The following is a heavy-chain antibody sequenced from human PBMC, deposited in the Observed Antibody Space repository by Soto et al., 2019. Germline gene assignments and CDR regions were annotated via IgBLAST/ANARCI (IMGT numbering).Heavy chain of an antibody. CDR1: GGSISSSSYY. Sequence: QLQLQESGPGLVKPSETLSLTCTVSGGSISSSSYYWGWIRQPPGKGLEWIGSIYYSGSTYYNPSLKSRVTISVDTSKNQFSLKLSSVTAADTAVYYCARPPLPADTAMATVDDAFDIWGQGTMVTVSS. CDR2: IYYSGST. J-gene: IGHJ3*02. D-gene: IGHD5-18*01. CDR3: ARPPLPADTAMATVDDAFDI. V-gene: IGHV4-39*01.